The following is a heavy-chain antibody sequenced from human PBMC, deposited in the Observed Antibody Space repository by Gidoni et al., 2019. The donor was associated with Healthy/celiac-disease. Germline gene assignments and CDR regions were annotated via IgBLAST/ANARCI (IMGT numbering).Heavy chain of an antibody. D-gene: IGHD3-22*01. V-gene: IGHV3-9*01. CDR3: AKWGYDSSGPFDY. Sequence: EVQLVESGGGLVQPGRSLRLSCAASGFTFDDYAMHWVRQAPGKGLEWVSGISWNSGSIGYADSVKGRFTISRDNAKNSLYLQMNSLRAEDTALYYCAKWGYDSSGPFDYWGQGTLVTVSS. CDR1: GFTFDDYA. CDR2: ISWNSGSI. J-gene: IGHJ4*02.